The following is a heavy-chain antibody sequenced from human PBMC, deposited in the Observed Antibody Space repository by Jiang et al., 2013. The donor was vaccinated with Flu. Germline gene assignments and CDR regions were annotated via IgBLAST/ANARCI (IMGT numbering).Heavy chain of an antibody. D-gene: IGHD6-25*01. J-gene: IGHJ4*02. CDR3: AHTIAARNYFDY. V-gene: IGHV2-5*02. Sequence: GKALEWLAFIDRDDDKRYSPSLKSRLTITKDTSKNQVVLTMTNMDPLDTATYFCAHTIAARNYFDYWGQGTLVTVSS. CDR2: IDRDDDK.